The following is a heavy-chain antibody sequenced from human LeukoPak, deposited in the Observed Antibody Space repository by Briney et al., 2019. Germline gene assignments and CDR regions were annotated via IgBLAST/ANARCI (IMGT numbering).Heavy chain of an antibody. CDR2: MYYSGNT. Sequence: SEALSLTCNVSGGSISSYYWSWIRQPPGKGLEWIGYMYYSGNTNYNPSLKSRVTTSVDTSKNQFSLKLNSVTAADTAVYYCARHTLVGARNAFDIWGQGTMVTVSS. CDR3: ARHTLVGARNAFDI. V-gene: IGHV4-59*08. J-gene: IGHJ3*02. D-gene: IGHD1-26*01. CDR1: GGSISSYY.